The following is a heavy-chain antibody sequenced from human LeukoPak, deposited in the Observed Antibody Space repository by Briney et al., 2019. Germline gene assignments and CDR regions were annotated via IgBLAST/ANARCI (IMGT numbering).Heavy chain of an antibody. J-gene: IGHJ4*02. Sequence: GGSLRLSCAASGFIFGDYYMSWIRQAPGKGLEWVSYISSSGSIIYYADSVKGRFTISRDNAKNSLYLQLNSLRVEDTAMYYCVRDWGTSSLYLVNWGQGTLVAVSS. CDR3: VRDWGTSSLYLVN. CDR2: ISSSGSII. CDR1: GFIFGDYY. V-gene: IGHV3-11*04. D-gene: IGHD6-6*01.